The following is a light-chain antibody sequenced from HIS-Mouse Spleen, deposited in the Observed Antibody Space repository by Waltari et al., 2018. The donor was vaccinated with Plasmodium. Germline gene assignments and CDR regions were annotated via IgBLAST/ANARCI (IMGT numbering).Light chain of an antibody. CDR3: LQDYNYPYT. CDR2: AAS. CDR1: QGIRND. Sequence: AIQMTQSPSSLSASVGDRVTITCRASQGIRNDLGWYQQKPGKAPKHLISAASSLQSGVPSRFSGSGAGTECTLTSSSLQPEDFATYYCLQDYNYPYTFGQGTKLEIK. J-gene: IGKJ2*01. V-gene: IGKV1-6*01.